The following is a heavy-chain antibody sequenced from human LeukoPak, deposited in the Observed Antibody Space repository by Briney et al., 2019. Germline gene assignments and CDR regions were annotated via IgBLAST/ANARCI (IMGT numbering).Heavy chain of an antibody. CDR1: RFTFSNYW. Sequence: AGGSLRLSCVASRFTFSNYWMSWVRQAPGKGLEWVANIKQDGSKKRYADSVKGRFTISRDNAKESLYLQLNSLRAEDTAVYYCARHHYDGYDSPWRPFDIWGQGTLVSVSS. V-gene: IGHV3-7*01. J-gene: IGHJ3*02. D-gene: IGHD3-16*01. CDR2: IKQDGSKK. CDR3: ARHHYDGYDSPWRPFDI.